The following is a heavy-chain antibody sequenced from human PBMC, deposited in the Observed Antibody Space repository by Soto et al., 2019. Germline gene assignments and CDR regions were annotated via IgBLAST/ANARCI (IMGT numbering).Heavy chain of an antibody. D-gene: IGHD2-2*01. CDR3: ARHIVVVPAGDPYYYGMDV. CDR1: GYSFTSYW. J-gene: IGHJ6*02. CDR2: IDPSDSYT. Sequence: GESVKISCKGSGYSFTSYWISWVRQMPGKGLEWMGRIDPSDSYTNCSPSFQGHVTISADKSISTAYLQWSSLKASDTAMYYCARHIVVVPAGDPYYYGMDVWGQGTTVTVSS. V-gene: IGHV5-10-1*01.